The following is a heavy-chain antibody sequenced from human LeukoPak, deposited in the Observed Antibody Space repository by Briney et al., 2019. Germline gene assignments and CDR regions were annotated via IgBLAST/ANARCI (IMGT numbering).Heavy chain of an antibody. CDR3: ARGQRKGYDFWSGYPFNWFDP. V-gene: IGHV3-7*01. J-gene: IGHJ5*02. Sequence: GGSLRLSCAASGFTFSSYWMSWVRQAPGKGLEWVANIKQDGSEKYYVDPVKGRFTISRDNAKDSLYLQMNSLRAEDTAVYYCARGQRKGYDFWSGYPFNWFDPWGQGTLVTVPS. D-gene: IGHD3-3*01. CDR2: IKQDGSEK. CDR1: GFTFSSYW.